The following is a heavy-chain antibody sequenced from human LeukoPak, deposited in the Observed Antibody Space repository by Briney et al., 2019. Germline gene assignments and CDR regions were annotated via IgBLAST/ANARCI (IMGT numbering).Heavy chain of an antibody. D-gene: IGHD6-19*01. Sequence: PGGSLRLSCAASGFTFGDYDMHWVRQATGKGLEWVSAIRSIGDRFYSGSVKVRFTISRENAKNTLYLEMNSLRVGDTAVYYCARLYSSGRYANAFDIWGQGTVVTVSS. CDR1: GFTFGDYD. CDR2: IRSIGDR. CDR3: ARLYSSGRYANAFDI. V-gene: IGHV3-13*01. J-gene: IGHJ3*02.